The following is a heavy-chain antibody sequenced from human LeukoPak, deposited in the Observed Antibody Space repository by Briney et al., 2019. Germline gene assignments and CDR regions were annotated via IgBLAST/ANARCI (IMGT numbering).Heavy chain of an antibody. V-gene: IGHV3-23*01. CDR2: ISASGSAT. J-gene: IGHJ2*01. CDR3: AKDRTVGASYWYFDL. Sequence: PGGSLRLSCAASGFIFSNYGMNWVRQAPGKGLEWVAAISASGSATSYADSVKGRFTISRDSSRNTLFLRMNTLRAEDTAIYYCAKDRTVGASYWYFDLWGRGTLVTVSS. CDR1: GFIFSNYG. D-gene: IGHD1-26*01.